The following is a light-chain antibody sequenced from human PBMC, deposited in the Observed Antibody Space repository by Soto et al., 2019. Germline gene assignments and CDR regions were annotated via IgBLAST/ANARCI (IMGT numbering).Light chain of an antibody. CDR1: QSISSW. CDR3: QQYNGYLWT. Sequence: DIQMTQSLSTLSACVGASHTITCRASQSISSWLAWYQQNPGKAPKLLIYKASSLESGVPSRISGSGSGTEFTLTIRSLQPDDFATYYCQQYNGYLWTFGQGTKVDIK. J-gene: IGKJ1*01. V-gene: IGKV1-5*03. CDR2: KAS.